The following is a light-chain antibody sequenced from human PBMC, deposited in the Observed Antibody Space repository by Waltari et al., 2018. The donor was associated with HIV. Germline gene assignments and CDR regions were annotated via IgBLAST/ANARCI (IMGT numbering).Light chain of an antibody. CDR3: ASYAGRNTLV. CDR2: EVF. CDR1: ASDVGASNY. J-gene: IGLJ2*01. Sequence: QSALTQPPSASGSPGQSVTISCPGKASDVGASNYVSWYQQHPGKPPKLIIYEVFKRPSGVPDRFSGSKSGNTASLTVSGLQAEDEANYYCASYAGRNTLVFGGGTKLTVL. V-gene: IGLV2-8*01.